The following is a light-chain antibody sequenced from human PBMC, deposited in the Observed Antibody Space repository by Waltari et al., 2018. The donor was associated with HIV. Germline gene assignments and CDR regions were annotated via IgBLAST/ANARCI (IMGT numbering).Light chain of an antibody. J-gene: IGLJ3*02. V-gene: IGLV3-21*02. CDR2: DDS. Sequence: SYVLTQPPSVSVAPGQTARIPCGGDTTINTGVTRYQHKPGQAPVLVVYDDSDRPSGIPDRFSGFNSENTATLTITRVEVGDEADYYCQVWGSDNDHPVFGGGTKVTVL. CDR3: QVWGSDNDHPV. CDR1: TTINTG.